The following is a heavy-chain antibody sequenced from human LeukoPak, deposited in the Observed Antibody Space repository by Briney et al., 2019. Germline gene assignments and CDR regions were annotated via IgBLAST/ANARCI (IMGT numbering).Heavy chain of an antibody. D-gene: IGHD3-10*01. CDR3: ARLMIRGVVTP. CDR1: GYTFTSYD. Sequence: ASVKVSCKASGYTFTSYDINWVRQAPGQGFEGVGWMNPNSGNTGYAQKFQGRVTMTRDTSTSTAYMELSSLTSEDTAVYYCARLMIRGVVTPWGQGTLVTVSS. V-gene: IGHV1-8*01. J-gene: IGHJ5*02. CDR2: MNPNSGNT.